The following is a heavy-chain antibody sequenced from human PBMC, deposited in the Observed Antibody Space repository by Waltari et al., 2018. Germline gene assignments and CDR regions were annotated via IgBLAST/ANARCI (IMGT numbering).Heavy chain of an antibody. CDR1: GYTFTSYE. V-gene: IGHV1-8*03. J-gene: IGHJ4*02. Sequence: QVQLVQSGAEVRKPGASVKVSCKASGYTFTSYEINWVRQATGQGLEWVGWMNPNSGKSGSAQEFQGRVSFTSNTSISTAYMELSSLTSEDTAVYYCVRGLTGDFDYWGQGTLVTVSS. CDR3: VRGLTGDFDY. D-gene: IGHD7-27*01. CDR2: MNPNSGKS.